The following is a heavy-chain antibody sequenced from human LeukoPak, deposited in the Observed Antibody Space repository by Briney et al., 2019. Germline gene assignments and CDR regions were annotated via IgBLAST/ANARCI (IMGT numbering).Heavy chain of an antibody. Sequence: SETLSLTCAVYGGSFSGYYWSWIRQPPGKGLEWIGEINHSGSTNYNPSLKSRVTISVDTSKNQFSPKLSSVTAADTAVYYCARGSGITMVRGVIVSGMDVWGKGTTVTVSS. CDR2: INHSGST. CDR3: ARGSGITMVRGVIVSGMDV. CDR1: GGSFSGYY. V-gene: IGHV4-34*01. D-gene: IGHD3-10*01. J-gene: IGHJ6*04.